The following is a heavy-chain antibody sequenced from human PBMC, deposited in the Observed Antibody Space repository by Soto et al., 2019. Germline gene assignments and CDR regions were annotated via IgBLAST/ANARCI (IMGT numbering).Heavy chain of an antibody. V-gene: IGHV3-23*01. D-gene: IGHD3-16*01. Sequence: EVQLLESGGGLVQPGGSLRLSCAASGFAFSSSAMAWIRQTPGKGLQWVSAITVAGGGIYYADSVKGRFTISRDNSKKALDLQMDGLGAEEPALYFWAEWPPSPEMGGTSHWGQGTLVTVSS. CDR1: GFAFSSSA. CDR3: AEWPPSPEMGGTSH. J-gene: IGHJ4*02. CDR2: ITVAGGGI.